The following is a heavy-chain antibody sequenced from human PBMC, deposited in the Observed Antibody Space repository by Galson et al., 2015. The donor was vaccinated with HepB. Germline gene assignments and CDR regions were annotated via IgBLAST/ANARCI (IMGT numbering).Heavy chain of an antibody. CDR2: INPNSGGT. CDR1: GYTFTGYW. D-gene: IGHD5-24*01. V-gene: IGHV1-2*02. J-gene: IGHJ4*02. CDR3: AKGGDGHNAVDY. Sequence: SVKASCKASGYTFTGYWMHWVRQAPGQGLEWMGWINPNSGGTEDAQKFQGRVTMTRDASMSTAYMELSRLASEDTAIYYCAKGGDGHNAVDYWGQGTLVTVSS.